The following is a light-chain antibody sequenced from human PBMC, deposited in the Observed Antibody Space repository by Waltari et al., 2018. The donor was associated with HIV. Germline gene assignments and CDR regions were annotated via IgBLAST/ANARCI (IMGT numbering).Light chain of an antibody. CDR1: QNISFY. V-gene: IGKV3-11*01. CDR2: DTS. Sequence: DIVLTQSPATLSLSQGERATLSCRANQNISFYLAWYQQKSGQSPRLLIYDTSYRAAGIPDRFSGRGSGTDFTLTIARLEPEDFGVYYCQQRCDLPFYNFGPGTTVDIK. CDR3: QQRCDLPFYN. J-gene: IGKJ3*01.